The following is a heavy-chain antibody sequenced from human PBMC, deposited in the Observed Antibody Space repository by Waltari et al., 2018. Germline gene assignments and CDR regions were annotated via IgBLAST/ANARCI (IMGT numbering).Heavy chain of an antibody. CDR3: SRVSASGDGMDV. J-gene: IGHJ6*02. CDR2: IRSKTYGGTA. V-gene: IGHV3-49*03. D-gene: IGHD3-16*01. Sequence: EVQLVESGGGLVQPGRSLRLSCPTSGFTFGDHALSWFRQAPEKGLEWVGFIRSKTYGGTADYAASVRGRFTVSRDDSKSIAYLEMYSLKTEDTAVYYCSRVSASGDGMDVWGQGTTVTVSS. CDR1: GFTFGDHA.